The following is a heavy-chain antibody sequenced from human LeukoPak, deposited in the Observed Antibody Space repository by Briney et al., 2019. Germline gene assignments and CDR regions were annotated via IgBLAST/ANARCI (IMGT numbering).Heavy chain of an antibody. Sequence: SETLSLTCAVYGGSFSGYYWSWIRQPPGKGLEWIGEINHSGSTNYNPSLKSRVTMSVDTSKNQFSLKLSSVTAADTAVYYCARPHYYDSSGYPLWGQGTLVTVSS. D-gene: IGHD3-22*01. CDR3: ARPHYYDSSGYPL. J-gene: IGHJ4*02. CDR2: INHSGST. V-gene: IGHV4-34*01. CDR1: GGSFSGYY.